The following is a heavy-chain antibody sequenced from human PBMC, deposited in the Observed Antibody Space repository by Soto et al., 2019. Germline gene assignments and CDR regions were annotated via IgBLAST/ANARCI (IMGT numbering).Heavy chain of an antibody. J-gene: IGHJ4*02. CDR2: IYYSGST. D-gene: IGHD4-17*01. CDR3: ARHSAPNDYGEYVDYFDY. Sequence: PSETLSLTCTVSGGSISSYYWSWIRQPPGKGLEWIGYIYYSGSTNYNPSLKSRVTISVDTSKNQFSLKLSSVTAADTAVYYCARHSAPNDYGEYVDYFDYWGQGTLVTVSS. V-gene: IGHV4-59*08. CDR1: GGSISSYY.